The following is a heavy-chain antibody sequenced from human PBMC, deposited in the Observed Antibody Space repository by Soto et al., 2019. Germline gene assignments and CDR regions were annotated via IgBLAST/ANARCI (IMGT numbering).Heavy chain of an antibody. CDR1: GFTVSSNY. V-gene: IGHV3-53*01. Sequence: GGSLRLSCAASGFTVSSNYMSWVRQAPGKGLEWVSVIYSGGSTYYADSVKGRFTISRDNSKNTLYLQMNSLRAEDTAVYYCARTLAARTYYYYGMDVWGQGTTVTV. CDR3: ARTLAARTYYYYGMDV. CDR2: IYSGGST. D-gene: IGHD6-6*01. J-gene: IGHJ6*02.